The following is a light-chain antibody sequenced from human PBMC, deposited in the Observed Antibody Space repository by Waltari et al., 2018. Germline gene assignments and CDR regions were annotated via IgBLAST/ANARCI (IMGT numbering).Light chain of an antibody. V-gene: IGKV1-39*01. J-gene: IGKJ5*01. CDR1: QSIGTS. CDR3: QQSYSSLPIT. Sequence: TQSPSSLSASVGDRVTITCRAGQSIGTSLNWYQQKPGNAPNLLIYAASSLQSGVPSRFSGSGSGIEFTLTISSLQPEDFATYYCQQSYSSLPITFGQGTRLEIK. CDR2: AAS.